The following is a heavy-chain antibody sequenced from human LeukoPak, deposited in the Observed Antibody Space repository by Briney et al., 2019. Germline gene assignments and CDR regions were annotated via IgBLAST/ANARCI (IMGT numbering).Heavy chain of an antibody. D-gene: IGHD1-26*01. CDR3: ARSGSYRFRFYAFDI. V-gene: IGHV3-21*01. Sequence: GGSLRLSCAASGFTFSSYSMNWVRQAPGKGLEWVSSISSSSSYIYYADSVKGRFTISRDNAKNSLYLQMNSLRAEDTAVYYCARSGSYRFRFYAFDIWGQGTMVTVSS. CDR1: GFTFSSYS. CDR2: ISSSSSYI. J-gene: IGHJ3*02.